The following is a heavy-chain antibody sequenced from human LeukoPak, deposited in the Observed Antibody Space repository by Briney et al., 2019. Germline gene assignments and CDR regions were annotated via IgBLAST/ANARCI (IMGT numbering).Heavy chain of an antibody. J-gene: IGHJ5*02. Sequence: GGSLRLSCAASGFTFSSYELNWVRQAPGKGLEWVSYISDTGSTIYYADSVEGRFTISRDNAKNSLYLQMNSPRAEDTAVYYCVRGGFSLDRWGQGTLVTVSS. CDR1: GFTFSSYE. CDR3: VRGGFSLDR. D-gene: IGHD3-10*01. CDR2: ISDTGSTI. V-gene: IGHV3-48*03.